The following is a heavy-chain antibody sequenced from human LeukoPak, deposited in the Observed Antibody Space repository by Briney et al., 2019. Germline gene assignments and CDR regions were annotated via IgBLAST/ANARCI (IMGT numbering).Heavy chain of an antibody. Sequence: SETLSLTCTVSGGSISSYYWSWIRQPAGKGLEWNGRIYTSGSTNYNPSLKSRVTMSVDTSKNQFSLKLSSVTAADTAVYYCARERDYDFWSGYYLDYWGQGTLVTVSS. D-gene: IGHD3-3*01. CDR2: IYTSGST. CDR1: GGSISSYY. CDR3: ARERDYDFWSGYYLDY. V-gene: IGHV4-4*07. J-gene: IGHJ4*02.